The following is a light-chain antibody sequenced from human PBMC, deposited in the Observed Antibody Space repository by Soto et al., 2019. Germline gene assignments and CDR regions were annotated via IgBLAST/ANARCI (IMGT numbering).Light chain of an antibody. CDR2: GAS. CDR3: QQYGSSPLT. Sequence: EIVLTQSPGTLSLSPGERATLSCRASQSVSSSYLAWYQQKPGQDPRLLTYGASSRATGIPDRVSGSGSGTDFTLTISRLEPEDLAVYYCQQYGSSPLTFGGGTKVEIK. CDR1: QSVSSSY. V-gene: IGKV3-20*01. J-gene: IGKJ4*01.